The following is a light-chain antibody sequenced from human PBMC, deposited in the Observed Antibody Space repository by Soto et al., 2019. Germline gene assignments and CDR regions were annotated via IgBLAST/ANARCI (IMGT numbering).Light chain of an antibody. CDR2: GAS. V-gene: IGKV3-15*01. CDR3: QEYNTWPWT. Sequence: ETVMTQSPATLSVSPGERATLSCRASQSFNSNLAWYQQKLCQAPRVLIFGASTRATGITARFSGSGSGTEFSLTINRLQSEDFAVYYCQEYNTWPWTSGQGTKLEIK. J-gene: IGKJ1*01. CDR1: QSFNSN.